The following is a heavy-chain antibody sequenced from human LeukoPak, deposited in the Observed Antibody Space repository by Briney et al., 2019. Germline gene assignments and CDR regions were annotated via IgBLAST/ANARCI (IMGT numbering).Heavy chain of an antibody. CDR1: GGTFSSYA. Sequence: GASVKVSCKASGGTFSSYAISWVRQAPGQGLEWMGRIIPILGIANYAQKFQGRVTITADKSTSTAYMELSSLRSEDTAVYYCAKGGPGYSSSSMPFDYWGQGTLVTVSS. V-gene: IGHV1-69*04. CDR3: AKGGPGYSSSSMPFDY. CDR2: IIPILGIA. D-gene: IGHD6-6*01. J-gene: IGHJ4*02.